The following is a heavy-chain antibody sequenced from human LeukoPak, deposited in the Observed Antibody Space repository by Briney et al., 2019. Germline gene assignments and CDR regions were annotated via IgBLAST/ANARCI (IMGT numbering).Heavy chain of an antibody. CDR2: ISWNSGSI. CDR1: GFTFDDYA. CDR3: AKDIRGSSWHTMDY. D-gene: IGHD6-13*01. J-gene: IGHJ4*02. Sequence: GRSLRLSCAASGFTFDDYAMHWVRQAPGKGLEWVSGISWNSGSIGYADSVKGRFTISRDNAKNSLYLQMNSLRAEDTALYYCAKDIRGSSWHTMDYWGQGTLVTVSS. V-gene: IGHV3-9*01.